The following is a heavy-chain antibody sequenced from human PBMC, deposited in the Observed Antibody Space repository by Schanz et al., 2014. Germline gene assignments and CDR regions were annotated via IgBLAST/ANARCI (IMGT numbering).Heavy chain of an antibody. V-gene: IGHV3-13*04. CDR1: GFSIRNHD. Sequence: EVQLVESGGGLVQPGGSLRLSCAASGFSIRNHDMHWVRQATGAGLEWVSAIGTAGDTFYLDSVKGRFTISRENAKNSLYLQMNSLRAGDTALYYCARDSGPYYDKSMDVWGQGTTVNVSS. D-gene: IGHD3-9*01. J-gene: IGHJ6*02. CDR3: ARDSGPYYDKSMDV. CDR2: IGTAGDT.